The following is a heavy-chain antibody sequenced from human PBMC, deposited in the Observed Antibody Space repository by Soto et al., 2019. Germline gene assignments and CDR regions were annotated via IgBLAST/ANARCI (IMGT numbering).Heavy chain of an antibody. CDR3: ARGTWIQLWSPLGVLGY. CDR1: GGSISSGDYY. CDR2: IYYSGST. Sequence: SSETLSLTCTVSGGSISSGDYYWSWIRQPPWKGLEWIGYIYYSGSTYYNPSLKSRVTISVDTSKNQFSLKLSSVTAADTAVYYCARGTWIQLWSPLGVLGYWGQGTLVTVSS. D-gene: IGHD5-18*01. J-gene: IGHJ4*02. V-gene: IGHV4-30-4*01.